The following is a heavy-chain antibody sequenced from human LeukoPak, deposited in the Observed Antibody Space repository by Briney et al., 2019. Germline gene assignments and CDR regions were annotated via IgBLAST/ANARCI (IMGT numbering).Heavy chain of an antibody. CDR2: INPNSGGT. CDR1: GYTFTGYY. Sequence: GASVKVSCKASGYTFTGYYMHWVRQAPGQGLEWMGWINPNSGGTNYAQKFQGRVTMTRDTSISTAYMELSRLRSDDTAVYYCARDQYYDSSGYQHWGQGTLVTVSS. CDR3: ARDQYYDSSGYQH. J-gene: IGHJ4*02. V-gene: IGHV1-2*02. D-gene: IGHD3-22*01.